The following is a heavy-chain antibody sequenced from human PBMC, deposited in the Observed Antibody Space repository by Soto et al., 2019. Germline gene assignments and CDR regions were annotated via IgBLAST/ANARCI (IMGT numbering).Heavy chain of an antibody. CDR1: GFTFSSYG. V-gene: IGHV3-33*01. Sequence: GGSLRLSCAASGFTFSSYGMHWVRQAPGKGLEWVAVIWYDGSNKYYADSVKGRFTISRDDSKNTLYLQMNSLRAEDTAVYYCARVGSGYYDFWSGPESNYFDYWGQGTLVTVSS. CDR2: IWYDGSNK. CDR3: ARVGSGYYDFWSGPESNYFDY. D-gene: IGHD3-3*01. J-gene: IGHJ4*02.